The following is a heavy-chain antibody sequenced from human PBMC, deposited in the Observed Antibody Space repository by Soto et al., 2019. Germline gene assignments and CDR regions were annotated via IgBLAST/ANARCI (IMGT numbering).Heavy chain of an antibody. J-gene: IGHJ4*02. CDR2: ISYDGSNK. V-gene: IGHV3-30*18. CDR3: AKVEGRLTFGGVIVIPVF. D-gene: IGHD3-16*02. Sequence: PGGSLRLSCAASGFTFSSYGMHWIRQAPGKGLEWVAVISYDGSNKYYADSVKGRFTISRDNSKNTLYLQMNSLRADDTAVYYCAKVEGRLTFGGVIVIPVFWGQRTLVTVSS. CDR1: GFTFSSYG.